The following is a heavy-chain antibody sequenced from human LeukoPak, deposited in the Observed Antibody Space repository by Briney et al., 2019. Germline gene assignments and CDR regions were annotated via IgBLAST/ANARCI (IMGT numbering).Heavy chain of an antibody. V-gene: IGHV4-59*01. CDR1: GGSIRNYY. D-gene: IGHD1-26*01. CDR3: ARVGAYSGSYWLDY. CDR2: IYYSGST. J-gene: IGHJ4*02. Sequence: NPSETLSLTCTVSGGSIRNYYWSWIRQPPGKGLEWIGYIYYSGSTNYNPSLKSRVTISVDTSKNQFPLKLSSVTAADTAVYYCARVGAYSGSYWLDYWGQGTLVTVSS.